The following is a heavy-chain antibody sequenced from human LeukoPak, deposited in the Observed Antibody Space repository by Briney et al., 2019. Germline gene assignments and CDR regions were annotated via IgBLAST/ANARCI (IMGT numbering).Heavy chain of an antibody. CDR3: ARDCHGDYASEY. V-gene: IGHV3-53*01. J-gene: IGHJ4*02. CDR2: IYSGGST. CDR1: GFTVSSNY. D-gene: IGHD4-17*01. Sequence: GGSLRLSCAASGFTVSSNYMSWVRQAPGKGLEWVSVIYSGGSTYYADSVKGRFTISRDNAQNSLYLQMNSLRDEDTAVYYCARDCHGDYASEYWGQGTLVTVSS.